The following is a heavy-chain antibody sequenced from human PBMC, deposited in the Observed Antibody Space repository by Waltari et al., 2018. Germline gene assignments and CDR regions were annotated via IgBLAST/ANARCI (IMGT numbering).Heavy chain of an antibody. J-gene: IGHJ4*02. V-gene: IGHV3-30*18. CDR1: GFTFSTYG. CDR3: AKDYISDWYVGD. Sequence: QLVESGGGVVQPGRSLRLSCAASGFTFSTYGMHWVRQAPGKGLEWVAVVSYDGSKKYNADSVKGRFTISRDNSENTLYLQMNSLRVEDTAVYYCAKDYISDWYVGDWGQGTLVTVSS. CDR2: VSYDGSKK. D-gene: IGHD6-19*01.